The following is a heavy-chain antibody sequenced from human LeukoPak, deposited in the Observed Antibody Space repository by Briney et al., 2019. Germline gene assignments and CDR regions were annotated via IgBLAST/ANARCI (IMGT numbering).Heavy chain of an antibody. CDR1: GYTFTSYY. CDR3: ARVNSVGDYAWWFDP. D-gene: IGHD1-26*01. V-gene: IGHV1-46*01. Sequence: ASVKVSCKASGYTFTSYYMHWVRQAPGQGLEWMGLINPSGGTTRYAQKFQGRVTMTRDLSTSTDYMELSRLRSDDTAVYFCARVNSVGDYAWWFDPWGQGTLVTVSS. J-gene: IGHJ5*02. CDR2: INPSGGTT.